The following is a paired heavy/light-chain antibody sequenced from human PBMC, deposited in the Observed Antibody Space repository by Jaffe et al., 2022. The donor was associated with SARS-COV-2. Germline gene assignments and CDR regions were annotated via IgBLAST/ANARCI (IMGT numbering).Light chain of an antibody. Sequence: DIQMTQSPSTLSASVGDRVTITCRASQSISSWLAWYQQKPGKAPKLLIYKASSLESGVPSRFSGSGSGTEFTLTISSLQPDDFATYYCQQYNSYGTFGQGTKVEIK. CDR1: QSISSW. CDR3: QQYNSYGT. V-gene: IGKV1-5*03. J-gene: IGKJ1*01. CDR2: KAS.
Heavy chain of an antibody. D-gene: IGHD2-2*02. CDR3: ARGGGYCSSTSCYTGGYYGMDV. CDR2: ISSSGSTI. J-gene: IGHJ6*02. Sequence: QVQLVESGGGLVKPGGSLRLSCAASGFTFSDYYMSWIRQAPGKGLEWVSYISSSGSTIYYADSVKGRFTISRDNAKNSLYLQMNSLRAEDTAVYYCARGGGYCSSTSCYTGGYYGMDVWGQGTTVTVSS. CDR1: GFTFSDYY. V-gene: IGHV3-11*01.